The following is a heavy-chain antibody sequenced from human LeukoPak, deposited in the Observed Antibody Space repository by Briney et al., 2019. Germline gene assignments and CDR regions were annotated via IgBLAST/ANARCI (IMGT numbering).Heavy chain of an antibody. Sequence: GGSLRLSCTASGFTFSNYWMSWVRQAPGKGPEWVANMKQDGSEIYYVDSVKGRFTISRDNAKNSVYLEMNNLRAEDTAVYYCARGGYYGSGNDFRFDPWGQGTLVTVSS. CDR1: GFTFSNYW. V-gene: IGHV3-7*01. CDR3: ARGGYYGSGNDFRFDP. J-gene: IGHJ5*02. CDR2: MKQDGSEI. D-gene: IGHD3-10*01.